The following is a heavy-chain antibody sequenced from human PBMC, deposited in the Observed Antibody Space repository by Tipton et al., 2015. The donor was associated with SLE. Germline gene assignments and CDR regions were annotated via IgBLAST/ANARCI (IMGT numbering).Heavy chain of an antibody. V-gene: IGHV4-38-2*02. D-gene: IGHD2-2*01. CDR2: IYHSGST. CDR3: ARGGGYCSSTSCPGAFDI. Sequence: TLSLTCTVSGYSISSGYYWGWIRQPPGKGLEWIGSIYHSGSTYYNPSLKSRVTISVDTSKNRFSLKLSSVTAADTAVYYCARGGGYCSSTSCPGAFDIWGQGTMVTVSS. J-gene: IGHJ3*02. CDR1: GYSISSGYY.